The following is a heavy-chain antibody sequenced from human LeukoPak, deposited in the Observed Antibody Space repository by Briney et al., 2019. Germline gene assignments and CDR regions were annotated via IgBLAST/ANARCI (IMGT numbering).Heavy chain of an antibody. Sequence: PSETLSLTCTVSGGSISSYYWSWIRQPAGKGLEWIGRVYTSGSTNYNPSLKSRVTMSVDTSKNQFSLKLSSVTAADTAVYYCARSLFWSGHYSHRYFDHWGQGTLVTVSS. CDR3: ARSLFWSGHYSHRYFDH. CDR1: GGSISSYY. CDR2: VYTSGST. D-gene: IGHD3-3*01. J-gene: IGHJ4*02. V-gene: IGHV4-4*07.